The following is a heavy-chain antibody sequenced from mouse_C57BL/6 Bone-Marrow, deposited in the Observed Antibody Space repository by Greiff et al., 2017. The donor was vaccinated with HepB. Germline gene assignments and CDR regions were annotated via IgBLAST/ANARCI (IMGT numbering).Heavy chain of an antibody. CDR2: IDPETGGT. CDR1: GYTFTDYE. D-gene: IGHD1-1*01. CDR3: TRSKFITTFAY. J-gene: IGHJ3*01. V-gene: IGHV1-15*01. Sequence: VQLQQSGAELVRPGASVTLSCKASGYTFTDYEMHWVKQTPVHGLEWIGAIDPETGGTAYNQKFKGKAILTADKSSSTAYMELRSLTSEDSAVYYCTRSKFITTFAYWGQGTLVTVSA.